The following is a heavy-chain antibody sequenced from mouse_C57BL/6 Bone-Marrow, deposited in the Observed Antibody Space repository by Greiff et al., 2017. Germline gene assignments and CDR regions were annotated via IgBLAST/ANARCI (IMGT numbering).Heavy chain of an antibody. J-gene: IGHJ4*01. V-gene: IGHV1-15*01. CDR3: TKGRMDY. CDR2: IDPETGGT. D-gene: IGHD1-1*01. Sequence: VQLQESGAELVRPGASVTLSCKASGYTFTDYEMHWVKQTPVHGLEWIGAIDPETGGTAYNQKFKGKAILTADKSSSTAYMELRSLTSEDSAVYYCTKGRMDYWGQGTSVTVSS. CDR1: GYTFTDYE.